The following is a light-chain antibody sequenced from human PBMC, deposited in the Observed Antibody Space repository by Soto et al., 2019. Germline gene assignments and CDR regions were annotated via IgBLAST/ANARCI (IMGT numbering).Light chain of an antibody. Sequence: QSALTQPASVSGSPGQSITISCTGTSSDVGSYNLVSWYQQHPGKAPKLMIYEVSKRPSGVSNRCSGSKSGNTASLTISGVQAEDEADYYCCSYAGSSTLVFGGGTKLTVL. CDR1: SSDVGSYNL. V-gene: IGLV2-23*02. J-gene: IGLJ2*01. CDR2: EVS. CDR3: CSYAGSSTLV.